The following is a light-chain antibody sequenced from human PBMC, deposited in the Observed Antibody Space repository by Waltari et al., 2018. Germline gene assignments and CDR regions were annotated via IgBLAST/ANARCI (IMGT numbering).Light chain of an antibody. J-gene: IGKJ3*01. CDR3: QQYYSYPFA. V-gene: IGKV1-8*01. CDR1: QGISSY. Sequence: AIRLTQSPSSLSASTGERVTITCRASQGISSYLAWYQQKPGEAPRLLIYTTSTLQSGVPSRFSGSGSGTDFTLTISSLQSEDFATYYCQQYYSYPFAFGPGTKVDIK. CDR2: TTS.